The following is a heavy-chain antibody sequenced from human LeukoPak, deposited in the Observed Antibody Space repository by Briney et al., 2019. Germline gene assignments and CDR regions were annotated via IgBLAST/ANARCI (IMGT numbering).Heavy chain of an antibody. D-gene: IGHD6-13*01. J-gene: IGHJ6*02. V-gene: IGHV3-7*01. CDR2: IKQDGSEK. CDR1: GFTFSSYW. Sequence: GGSLRLSCAASGFTFSSYWMSWARQAPGKGLEWVANIKQDGSEKYYVDSVKGRFTISRDNAKNSLYLQMNSLRAEDTAVYYCARDLAAAGIYYYYYGMDVWGQGTTVTVSS. CDR3: ARDLAAAGIYYYYYGMDV.